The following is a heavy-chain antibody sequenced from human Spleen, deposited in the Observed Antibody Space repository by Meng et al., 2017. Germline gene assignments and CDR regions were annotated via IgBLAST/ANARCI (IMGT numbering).Heavy chain of an antibody. CDR1: GFTFSSYW. CDR3: IRDMSGDYYVMDV. D-gene: IGHD3-10*02. V-gene: IGHV3-15*01. J-gene: IGHJ6*02. CDR2: IKSKTDGGTT. Sequence: GESLKISCAASGFTFSSYWMSWVRQAPGKGLEWVGRIKSKTDGGTTDYAAPVKGRFTISRDDSKSIAYLQMNSLKTDDTAVYYCIRDMSGDYYVMDVWGQGTTVTVSS.